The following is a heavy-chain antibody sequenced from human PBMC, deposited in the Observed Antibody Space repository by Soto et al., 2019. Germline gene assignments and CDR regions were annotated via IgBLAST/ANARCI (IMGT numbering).Heavy chain of an antibody. Sequence: QVQLVQSGAEVKKPGSSVKVSCKASGGTFSNHAISWVRQAPGQGLEWMGGIIPGLGTGNYAQKFQGRLTITADESTSTAYMDLSSLTSEDTAVFYCARAARSYYHDGMDDWGQGTTVIVSS. CDR2: IIPGLGTG. CDR1: GGTFSNHA. D-gene: IGHD3-10*01. CDR3: ARAARSYYHDGMDD. V-gene: IGHV1-69*11. J-gene: IGHJ6*02.